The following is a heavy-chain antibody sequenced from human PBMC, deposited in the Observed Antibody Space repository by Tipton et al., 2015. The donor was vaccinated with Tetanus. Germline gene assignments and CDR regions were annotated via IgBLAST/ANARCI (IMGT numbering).Heavy chain of an antibody. Sequence: SLRLSCAASGFTFTSYTMNWVRQAPGNGLEWVAAISGSRLTPYYADSVKGRFTISRDNSKNTLPLQLNSLRADDTAIYYCAKEALGVLNLWGKGTTVIVSS. CDR1: GFTFTSYT. CDR2: ISGSRLTP. V-gene: IGHV3-23*01. CDR3: AKEALGVLNL. J-gene: IGHJ6*04. D-gene: IGHD1-14*01.